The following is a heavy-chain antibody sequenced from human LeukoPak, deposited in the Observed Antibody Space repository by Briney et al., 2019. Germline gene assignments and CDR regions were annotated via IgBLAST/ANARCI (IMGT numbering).Heavy chain of an antibody. Sequence: SETLSLTCTVSGGSISSYYWSWIRQPSGKGLEWIGYIYYSGSTNYNPSLKSRVTISVDTSKNQFSLKLSSVTAADTAVYYCATTAAAGTRLAWFDPWGQGTLVTVSS. CDR2: IYYSGST. CDR3: ATTAAAGTRLAWFDP. V-gene: IGHV4-59*12. J-gene: IGHJ5*02. D-gene: IGHD6-13*01. CDR1: GGSISSYY.